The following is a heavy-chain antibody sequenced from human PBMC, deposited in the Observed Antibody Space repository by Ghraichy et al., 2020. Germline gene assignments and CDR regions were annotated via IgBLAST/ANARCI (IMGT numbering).Heavy chain of an antibody. J-gene: IGHJ3*02. Sequence: ASVKVSCKASGYTFTSYAMHWVRQAPGQRLEWMGWINAGNGNTKYSQKFQGRVTITRDTSASTAYMELSSLRSEDTAVYYCARDLKGPYYGSGRPRAFDIWGQGTMVTVSS. CDR3: ARDLKGPYYGSGRPRAFDI. CDR2: INAGNGNT. V-gene: IGHV1-3*01. D-gene: IGHD3-10*01. CDR1: GYTFTSYA.